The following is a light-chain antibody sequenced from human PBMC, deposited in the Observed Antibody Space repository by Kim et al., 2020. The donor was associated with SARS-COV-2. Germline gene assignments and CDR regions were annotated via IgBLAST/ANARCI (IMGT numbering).Light chain of an antibody. CDR1: QGISSS. J-gene: IGKJ1*01. Sequence: IQMTQSPSSLSASVGDRVTITCRASQGISSSLAWYQQNPGKVPRLLIYAASALQSGVPSRFSGSGSGTDFTLTISSLQPEDVATYYCQKYDSAPWTFGQGTKVEIK. CDR3: QKYDSAPWT. CDR2: AAS. V-gene: IGKV1-27*01.